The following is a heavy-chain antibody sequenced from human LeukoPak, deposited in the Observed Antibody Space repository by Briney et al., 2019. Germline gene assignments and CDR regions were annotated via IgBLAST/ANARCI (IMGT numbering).Heavy chain of an antibody. D-gene: IGHD5-18*01. V-gene: IGHV4-34*01. J-gene: IGHJ4*02. Sequence: SETLSLTCAVYGGSFSGYYWSWIREPPGKGLEWIGEINHSGSTNYNPSLKSRVTISVDTSKNQFSLKLSSVTAADTAVYYCARVRDTAMVAAYFDYWGQGTLVTVSS. CDR3: ARVRDTAMVAAYFDY. CDR2: INHSGST. CDR1: GGSFSGYY.